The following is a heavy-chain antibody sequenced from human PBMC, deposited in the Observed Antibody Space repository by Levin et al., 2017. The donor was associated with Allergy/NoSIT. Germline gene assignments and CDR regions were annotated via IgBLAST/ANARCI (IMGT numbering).Heavy chain of an antibody. D-gene: IGHD6-13*01. J-gene: IGHJ5*02. CDR1: GGSISSYY. Sequence: PSETLSLTCTVSGGSISSYYWNWIRQPAGKGLEWIGRIYTSGSTKCNPSLMSRVTMSLDTSKNQFSLKLSSVTAADTAVYYCARDRTPGIIVAGWLDPWGQGTLVTVSS. V-gene: IGHV4-4*07. CDR3: ARDRTPGIIVAGWLDP. CDR2: IYTSGST.